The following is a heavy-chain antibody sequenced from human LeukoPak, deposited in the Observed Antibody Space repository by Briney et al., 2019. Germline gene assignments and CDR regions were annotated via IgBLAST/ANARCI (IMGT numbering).Heavy chain of an antibody. V-gene: IGHV3-30*04. CDR1: GFTFSSYA. CDR2: ISYDGSNK. CDR3: ARGASGGDCYSAFDY. J-gene: IGHJ4*02. Sequence: GGSLRLSCAASGFTFSSYAMHWVRQAPGKGLEWVAVISYDGSNKYYADSVKGRFTISRDNSKNTLYLQMNSLRAEDTAVYYCARGASGGDCYSAFDYWGQGTLVTVSS. D-gene: IGHD2-21*02.